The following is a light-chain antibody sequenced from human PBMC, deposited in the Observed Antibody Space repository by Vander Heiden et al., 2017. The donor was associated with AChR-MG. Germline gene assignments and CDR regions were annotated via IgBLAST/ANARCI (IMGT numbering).Light chain of an antibody. CDR2: DAS. CDR3: QQYSNYSYT. CDR1: QSISSW. Sequence: DIHMTQSPSTLPASVGDRVTIPCRASQSISSWLAWYQQKPGKAPKLLIYDASSLKSGVPSRFSGSGSGTEFTLTISSLQPDDFATYYCQQYSNYSYTFGQGTKLEIK. J-gene: IGKJ2*01. V-gene: IGKV1-5*01.